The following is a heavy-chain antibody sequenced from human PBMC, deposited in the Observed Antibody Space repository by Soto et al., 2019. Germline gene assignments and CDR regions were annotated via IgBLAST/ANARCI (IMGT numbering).Heavy chain of an antibody. Sequence: EVQLLESGGGLVQPGGSLRLSCAASGFTFSSIAMSWVRQAPGKGLEWVSAISGSGANTYYADSVMGRFTISRDTSKNILYWPVRSLRTGQTGIFRCARPKKLGGGTQLGWGQGTLVTASS. CDR1: GFTFSSIA. D-gene: IGHD6-13*01. J-gene: IGHJ4*02. CDR2: ISGSGANT. V-gene: IGHV3-23*01. CDR3: ARPKKLGGGTQLG.